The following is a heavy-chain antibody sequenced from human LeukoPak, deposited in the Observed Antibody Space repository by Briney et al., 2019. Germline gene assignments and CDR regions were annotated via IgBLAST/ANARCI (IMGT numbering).Heavy chain of an antibody. CDR3: ARHSYYYGSGSHQIDY. Sequence: GESLKISCKGSGYSFTSYWIGWVRQMPGKGLKWIGIIYPGDSDTRYSPSFQAQVTISADKSISTAYRQWSSLKASDTAMYYCARHSYYYGSGSHQIDYWGQGTLVTVS. D-gene: IGHD3-10*01. V-gene: IGHV5-51*01. CDR1: GYSFTSYW. CDR2: IYPGDSDT. J-gene: IGHJ4*02.